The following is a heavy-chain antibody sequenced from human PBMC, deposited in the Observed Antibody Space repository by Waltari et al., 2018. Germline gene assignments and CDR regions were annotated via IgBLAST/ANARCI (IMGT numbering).Heavy chain of an antibody. V-gene: IGHV3-23*01. CDR3: AKSYYYDSSGSPRGAFDI. CDR2: ISGSGGST. CDR1: GFTFSSYA. Sequence: EVQLLESGGGLVQPGGSLRLSCAASGFTFSSYAMSWVRQAPGKGLEWVSAISGSGGSTYYADSVKGRFTISRDNSKNTLYLQMNSLRAEDTAVYYCAKSYYYDSSGSPRGAFDIWGQGTMVTVSS. J-gene: IGHJ3*02. D-gene: IGHD3-22*01.